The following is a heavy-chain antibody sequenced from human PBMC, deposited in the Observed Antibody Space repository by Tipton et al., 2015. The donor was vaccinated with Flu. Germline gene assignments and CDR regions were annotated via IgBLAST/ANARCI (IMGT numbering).Heavy chain of an antibody. CDR3: ARGQGLGSGSTPTGY. V-gene: IGHV4-34*01. Sequence: TLSLTCAVYGGSFSGYYWSWIRQPPGKGLEWIGEINHSGSTNYNPSLKSRVTISVDTSKSQFPLKLSSVTAADTAVYYCARGQGLGSGSTPTGYWGQGTLVTVSS. D-gene: IGHD3-10*01. CDR1: GGSFSGYY. J-gene: IGHJ4*02. CDR2: INHSGST.